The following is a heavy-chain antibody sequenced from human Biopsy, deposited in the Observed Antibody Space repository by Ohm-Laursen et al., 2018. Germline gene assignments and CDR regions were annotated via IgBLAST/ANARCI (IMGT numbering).Heavy chain of an antibody. Sequence: TLSLTCPVSGGSISSGGSYWSWIRQRPGKGQEWIGYIFNSANTYYNPSLKNLITISGDTSKNQFSLKLNSVTAADTAVYYCARGDYFDSNGYFWFDPWGQGTLVTVSS. J-gene: IGHJ5*02. V-gene: IGHV4-31*01. CDR1: GGSISSGGSY. CDR2: IFNSANT. D-gene: IGHD3-22*01. CDR3: ARGDYFDSNGYFWFDP.